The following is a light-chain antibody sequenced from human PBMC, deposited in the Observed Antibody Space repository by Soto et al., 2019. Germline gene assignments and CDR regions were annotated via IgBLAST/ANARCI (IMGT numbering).Light chain of an antibody. CDR1: QSVSSSY. J-gene: IGKJ1*01. CDR2: GAS. V-gene: IGKV3-20*01. Sequence: EIVLTQSPGTLSLSPGERATLSCRASQSVSSSYLACYQQKPGQAPRLLIYGASSRATGIPDRFSRSGSGTAITLTISSLEPEDFAVYYCPQYGSSPGTFGQGTKVDIK. CDR3: PQYGSSPGT.